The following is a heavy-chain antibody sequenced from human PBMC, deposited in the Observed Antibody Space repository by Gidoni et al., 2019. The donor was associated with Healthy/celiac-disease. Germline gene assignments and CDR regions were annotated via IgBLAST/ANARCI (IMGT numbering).Heavy chain of an antibody. J-gene: IGHJ4*02. CDR3: ATIVEMATIGTDY. D-gene: IGHD1-1*01. CDR2: IWYDGSNK. Sequence: QVQLVESGGGVVQPGRSLRLSCAASGFTFSSYGMHWVRQAPGKGLEWVAVIWYDGSNKYYADSVKGRFTISRDNSKNTLYLQMNSLRAEDTAVYYCATIVEMATIGTDYWGQGTLVTVSS. CDR1: GFTFSSYG. V-gene: IGHV3-33*01.